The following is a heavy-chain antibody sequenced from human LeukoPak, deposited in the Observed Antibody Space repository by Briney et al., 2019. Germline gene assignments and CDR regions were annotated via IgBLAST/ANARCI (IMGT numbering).Heavy chain of an antibody. D-gene: IGHD3-22*01. CDR3: AREGSLHYYDSSGYYAYPDDAFDI. Sequence: PSEPLSHTCTVSGGSISSSMYDWGSIRQPPGKGLEWSGLSYYSRSAYYNPSLKSRVSISVDTPKNQVSLTLSSVTAADTAVYYCAREGSLHYYDSSGYYAYPDDAFDIWGQGTMVTVSS. J-gene: IGHJ3*02. CDR1: GGSISSSMYD. CDR2: SYYSRSA. V-gene: IGHV4-39*07.